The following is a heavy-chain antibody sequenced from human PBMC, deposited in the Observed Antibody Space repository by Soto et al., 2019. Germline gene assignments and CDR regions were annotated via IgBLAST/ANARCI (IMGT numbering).Heavy chain of an antibody. J-gene: IGHJ6*02. Sequence: QVQLQESGPGLVKPSETLSLTCTVSGGSVSSGSYYWSWIRQPPGKGLEWIGYIYYSGSTNYNPSPQSRVPLTVGPVQNQFSLKLSSVTAADTAVYYCAREGKDYDILTGFYYYYGMDVWGQGTTVTVSS. V-gene: IGHV4-61*01. CDR2: IYYSGST. D-gene: IGHD3-9*01. CDR1: GGSVSSGSYY. CDR3: AREGKDYDILTGFYYYYGMDV.